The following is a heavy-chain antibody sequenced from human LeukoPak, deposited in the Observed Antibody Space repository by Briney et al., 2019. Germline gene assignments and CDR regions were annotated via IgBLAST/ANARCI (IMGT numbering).Heavy chain of an antibody. CDR2: INPNSGGT. J-gene: IGHJ6*02. Sequence: ASVKVSCKASGYTFTGYYMHWVRQAPGQGLEWMGWINPNSGGTNYAQKFQGRVTMTRDTSISTAFMELSRLRSDDTAVYYCASDGELTGRYYYYYGMDVWGQGTTVTVSS. CDR1: GYTFTGYY. D-gene: IGHD1-26*01. CDR3: ASDGELTGRYYYYYGMDV. V-gene: IGHV1-2*02.